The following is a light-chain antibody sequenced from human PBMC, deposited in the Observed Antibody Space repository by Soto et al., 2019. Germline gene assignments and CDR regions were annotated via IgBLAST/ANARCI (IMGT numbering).Light chain of an antibody. J-gene: IGLJ1*01. Sequence: ALTQPPSLSGSPWQAVPISCTGTNTFVGGYNRVSWYRQPPGTAPKLMIYEVSNRPSGVPDRFSGSKSGNTASLTISGLQAEDEADYYCSSYTSSSTYVFGTGTKVTVL. CDR3: SSYTSSSTYV. CDR2: EVS. CDR1: NTFVGGYNR. V-gene: IGLV2-18*02.